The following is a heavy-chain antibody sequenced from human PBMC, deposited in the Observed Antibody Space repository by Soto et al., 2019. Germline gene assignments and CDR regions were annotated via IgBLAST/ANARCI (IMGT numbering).Heavy chain of an antibody. J-gene: IGHJ4*02. D-gene: IGHD1-1*01. V-gene: IGHV3-23*01. CDR3: ANPIPKTGTTFGL. Sequence: PGGSLRLSCVASGFTFSNFAMAWVRQAPGEGLEWVPAISGSGDDTFYADSMKGRFTISRDNSKDTLYLQINSLRAEDTAVYYCANPIPKTGTTFGLWGQGTLVTVSS. CDR2: ISGSGDDT. CDR1: GFTFSNFA.